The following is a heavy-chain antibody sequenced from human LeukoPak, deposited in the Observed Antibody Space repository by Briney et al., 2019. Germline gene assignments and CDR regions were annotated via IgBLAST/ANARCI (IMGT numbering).Heavy chain of an antibody. D-gene: IGHD3-22*01. CDR2: INWNGGST. CDR3: ARANGFGDYYDSSGYPYYFDY. J-gene: IGHJ4*02. V-gene: IGHV3-20*01. Sequence: PGGSLRLSCAASGFTFDDYGMSWVRQAPGKGLEWVSGINWNGGSTGYADSVKGRFTISRDNAKNSLYLQMNSLRAEDTALYHCARANGFGDYYDSSGYPYYFDYWGQGTLVTVSS. CDR1: GFTFDDYG.